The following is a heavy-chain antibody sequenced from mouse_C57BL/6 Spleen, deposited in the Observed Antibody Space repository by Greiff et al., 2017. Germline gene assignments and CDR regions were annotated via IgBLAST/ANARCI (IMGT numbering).Heavy chain of an antibody. V-gene: IGHV1-22*01. CDR1: GYTFTDYN. CDR2: INPNNGGT. CDR3: ARGRGYDYDGYAMDY. D-gene: IGHD2-4*01. Sequence: EVQLQQSGPELVKPGASVTMSCKASGYTFTDYNMHWVKQSHGKSLEWIGYINPNNGGTSYNQKFKCKATLTVNTSSSTAYMGLRSLTSEDSAVYYCARGRGYDYDGYAMDYWGQGTSVTVSS. J-gene: IGHJ4*01.